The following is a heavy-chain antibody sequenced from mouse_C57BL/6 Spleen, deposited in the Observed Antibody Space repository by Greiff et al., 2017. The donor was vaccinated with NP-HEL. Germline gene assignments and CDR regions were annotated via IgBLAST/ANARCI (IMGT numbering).Heavy chain of an antibody. V-gene: IGHV5-17*01. CDR3: ARSPITTVEMDY. CDR1: GFTFSDYG. Sequence: EVKLVESGGGLVKPGGSLKLSCAASGFTFSDYGMHWVRQAPEKGLEWVAYISSGSSTIYYADTVKGRFTISRDNAKNTLFLQMTSLRSEDTAMYYCARSPITTVEMDYWGQGTSVTVSS. J-gene: IGHJ4*01. D-gene: IGHD1-1*01. CDR2: ISSGSSTI.